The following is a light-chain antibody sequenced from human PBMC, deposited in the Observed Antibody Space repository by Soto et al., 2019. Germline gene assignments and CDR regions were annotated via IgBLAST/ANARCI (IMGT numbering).Light chain of an antibody. CDR2: AAS. Sequence: DIQMTQSPSSVSASVGDRVTISCQASQGISRSFAWYQQKPGKAPKLLIYAASSLQSGVPSRFSGSGFGTDFTLTISRLQPEDSAIYYCQQADTSPITFGRGTRLEI. CDR3: QQADTSPIT. V-gene: IGKV1D-12*01. J-gene: IGKJ5*01. CDR1: QGISRS.